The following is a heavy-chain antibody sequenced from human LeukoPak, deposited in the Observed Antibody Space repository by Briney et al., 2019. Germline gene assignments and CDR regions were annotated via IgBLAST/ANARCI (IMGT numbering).Heavy chain of an antibody. CDR3: ARVSSVSYCLFHF. CDR1: GFTFSIYW. J-gene: IGHJ4*02. Sequence: GGSLRLSCAASGFTFSIYWMSWVRQAPGKGLEWVANIKHDGSDKYYVDSVKGRFTISRDNAKNSLYLQMSSLRADDTAVYYCARVSSVSYCLFHFWGQGTLVTVSS. V-gene: IGHV3-7*04. D-gene: IGHD5-18*01. CDR2: IKHDGSDK.